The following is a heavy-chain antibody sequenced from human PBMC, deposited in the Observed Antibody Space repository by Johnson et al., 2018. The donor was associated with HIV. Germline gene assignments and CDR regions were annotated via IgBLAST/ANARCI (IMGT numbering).Heavy chain of an antibody. Sequence: QVQLVESGGGVVQTGRSLRLSCAVSGFTLSNYAMHWVRQAPGKGLEWVAFISNDGSIKFSADSVKGRFTISRDNAEHSLYLQMNSLRVEDTAVYYCARGGRSFDIWGQGTVVTVSS. CDR2: ISNDGSIK. CDR1: GFTLSNYA. V-gene: IGHV3-30-3*01. J-gene: IGHJ3*02. CDR3: ARGGRSFDI.